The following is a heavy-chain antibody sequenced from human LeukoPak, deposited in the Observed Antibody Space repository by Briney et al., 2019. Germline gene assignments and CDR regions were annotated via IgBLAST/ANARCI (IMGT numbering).Heavy chain of an antibody. J-gene: IGHJ4*02. CDR2: IYYSGSS. CDR3: ARHFYDSSGSLDC. Sequence: SETLSLTCTVSGGSISSFYWSWIRQPPGKGLEWIRYIYYSGSSNYSPSLKSRVTMSVDTSKNQFSLKLSSVTAADTAVYYCARHFYDSSGSLDCWGQGTPVTVSS. D-gene: IGHD3-22*01. V-gene: IGHV4-59*08. CDR1: GGSISSFY.